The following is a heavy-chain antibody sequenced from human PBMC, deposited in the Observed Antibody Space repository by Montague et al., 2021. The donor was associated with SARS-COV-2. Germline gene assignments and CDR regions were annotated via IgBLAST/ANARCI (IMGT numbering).Heavy chain of an antibody. J-gene: IGHJ3*02. D-gene: IGHD3-9*01. V-gene: IGHV6-1*01. Sequence: CAISGDSVSSKSVAWNWIRQSPSRGLEWLGRTYYRSKWDSDYAESFKXXLVITPDTSKSQVSLQLNSVIPEDTAVYFCASSGITLTGLDAFVIWGQGTMVTVSS. CDR3: ASSGITLTGLDAFVI. CDR2: TYYRSKWDS. CDR1: GDSVSSKSVA.